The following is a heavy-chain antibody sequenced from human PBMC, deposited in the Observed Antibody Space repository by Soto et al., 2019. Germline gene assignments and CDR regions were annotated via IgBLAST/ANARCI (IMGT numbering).Heavy chain of an antibody. CDR1: GFTFSSYG. Sequence: GGSLRLSCAASGFTFSSYGMHWVRQAPGKGLEWVAVISYDGSNKYYADSVKGRFTISRDNSKNTLYLQMNSLRAEDTAVYYWAKGGLIVVVVAPPPYFAYGGQGTLVTVSS. J-gene: IGHJ4*02. V-gene: IGHV3-30*18. CDR2: ISYDGSNK. D-gene: IGHD2-15*01. CDR3: AKGGLIVVVVAPPPYFAY.